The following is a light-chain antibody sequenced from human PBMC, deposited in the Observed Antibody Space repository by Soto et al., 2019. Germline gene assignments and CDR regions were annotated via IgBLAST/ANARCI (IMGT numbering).Light chain of an antibody. J-gene: IGLJ3*02. Sequence: QPVLTQPPSASATPGQRVTISCSGGSSNVGSNFVFWYQHFPGTAPKLLIYRNNQRPSGVPDRFSGSKAGTSVSLGISGLRSEDEGIYYCAAWDDSLGGPVFGGGTQLTVL. CDR3: AAWDDSLGGPV. CDR1: SSNVGSNF. CDR2: RNN. V-gene: IGLV1-47*01.